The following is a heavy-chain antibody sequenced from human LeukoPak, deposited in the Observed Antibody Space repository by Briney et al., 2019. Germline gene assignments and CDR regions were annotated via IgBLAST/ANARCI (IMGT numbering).Heavy chain of an antibody. D-gene: IGHD5-24*01. V-gene: IGHV4-4*07. CDR2: IYTSGST. CDR1: GGSISSYY. J-gene: IGHJ6*02. Sequence: PSETLSLTCTVSGGSISSYYWSWIRQPAGKGLEWIGRIYTSGSTNYNPSLKSRVTMSVDTSKNQFSLKLSSVTAADTAVYYCARDRATDFSYYYGMDVWGQGTTVTVSS. CDR3: ARDRATDFSYYYGMDV.